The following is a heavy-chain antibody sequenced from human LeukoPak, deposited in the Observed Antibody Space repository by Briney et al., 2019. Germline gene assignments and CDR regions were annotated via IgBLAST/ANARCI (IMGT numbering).Heavy chain of an antibody. V-gene: IGHV5-51*01. J-gene: IGHJ5*02. Sequence: GESLKISCKGSGYSFTSYWIGWVRQMPGKGLEWMGIIYPGDSDTRYSPSFQGQVTISADKSISTAYLQWSSLKASDTAMYYCARGGRVAVAGSTSYNWFDPWGQGTLVTVSS. CDR2: IYPGDSDT. CDR3: ARGGRVAVAGSTSYNWFDP. D-gene: IGHD6-19*01. CDR1: GYSFTSYW.